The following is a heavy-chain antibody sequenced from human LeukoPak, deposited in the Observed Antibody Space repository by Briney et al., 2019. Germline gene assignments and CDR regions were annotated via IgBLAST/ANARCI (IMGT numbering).Heavy chain of an antibody. Sequence: SETLSLTCAVSGGSISSGGYSWSWIRQPPGKGLEWIGYIYHSGSTYYNPSLKSRVAISVDTSKNQFSLKLSSVTAADTAVYYCARLHGDRFPYWYFDLWGRGTLVTVSS. CDR1: GGSISSGGYS. CDR2: IYHSGST. D-gene: IGHD4-17*01. V-gene: IGHV4-30-2*01. J-gene: IGHJ2*01. CDR3: ARLHGDRFPYWYFDL.